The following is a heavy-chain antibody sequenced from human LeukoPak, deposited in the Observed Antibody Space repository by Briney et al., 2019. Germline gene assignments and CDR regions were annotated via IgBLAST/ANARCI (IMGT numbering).Heavy chain of an antibody. CDR3: ARERYYYDSSGYYHAFDI. Sequence: GRSLRLSCAASEFTFSSYAMHWVRQAPGKGLEWVAVISYDGSNKYYADSVKGRFTISRDNSKNTLYLQMNSLRAEDTAVYYCARERYYYDSSGYYHAFDIWGQGTMVTVSS. V-gene: IGHV3-30-3*01. CDR1: EFTFSSYA. CDR2: ISYDGSNK. J-gene: IGHJ3*02. D-gene: IGHD3-22*01.